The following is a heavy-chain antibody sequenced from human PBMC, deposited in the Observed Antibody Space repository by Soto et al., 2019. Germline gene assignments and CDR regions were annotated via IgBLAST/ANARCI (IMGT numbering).Heavy chain of an antibody. CDR1: GYTFTSYY. CDR3: ARGVGYCSGGSCYGYYYYGMDV. V-gene: IGHV1-46*01. CDR2: INPSGGST. D-gene: IGHD2-15*01. J-gene: IGHJ6*02. Sequence: ASVKVSCKASGYTFTSYYMHWVRQAPGQGLEWMGIINPSGGSTSYAQKFQGRVTMTRDTSTSTVYMELSSLRSEDTAVYYCARGVGYCSGGSCYGYYYYGMDVWGQGTKVTVYS.